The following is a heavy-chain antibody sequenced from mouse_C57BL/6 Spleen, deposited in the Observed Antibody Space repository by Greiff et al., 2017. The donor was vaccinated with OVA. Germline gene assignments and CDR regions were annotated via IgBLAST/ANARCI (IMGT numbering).Heavy chain of an antibody. Sequence: EVHLVESGGGLVKPGGSLKLSCAASGFTFSSYAMSWVRQTPEKRLEWVATISDGGSYTYYPDNVKGRFTISRDNAKNNLYLQMSHLKSEDTAMYYCARAPYDGDYFDYWGQGTTLTVSS. CDR3: ARAPYDGDYFDY. CDR1: GFTFSSYA. V-gene: IGHV5-4*01. CDR2: ISDGGSYT. D-gene: IGHD2-12*01. J-gene: IGHJ2*01.